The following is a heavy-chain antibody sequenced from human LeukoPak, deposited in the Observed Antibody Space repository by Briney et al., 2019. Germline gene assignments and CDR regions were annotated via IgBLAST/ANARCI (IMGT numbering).Heavy chain of an antibody. CDR2: ISGSGVNT. Sequence: GGSLRLSCAASGFIFSSYAMSWVRQAPGKGLEWVSGISGSGVNTVYADSMKGRFTISRDYSQNVVYLQMNSLRAEDTAVYYCAKDQGSGSGYYSWGYFDYWGQGTLVTVSS. D-gene: IGHD3-10*01. CDR1: GFIFSSYA. J-gene: IGHJ4*02. CDR3: AKDQGSGSGYYSWGYFDY. V-gene: IGHV3-23*01.